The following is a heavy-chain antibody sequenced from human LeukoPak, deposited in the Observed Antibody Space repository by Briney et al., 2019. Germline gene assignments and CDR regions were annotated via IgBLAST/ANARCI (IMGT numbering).Heavy chain of an antibody. Sequence: PSETLSLTCAVSGGSISSGGYSWSWIRQPPGKGLEWIGYIYHSGSTYYNPSLKSRVTISVDRSKNQFSLKLSSVTAADTAVYYCARMRYCSSTSCYRASYGMDVWGQGTTVTVSS. CDR1: GGSISSGGYS. V-gene: IGHV4-30-2*01. CDR3: ARMRYCSSTSCYRASYGMDV. D-gene: IGHD2-2*02. CDR2: IYHSGST. J-gene: IGHJ6*02.